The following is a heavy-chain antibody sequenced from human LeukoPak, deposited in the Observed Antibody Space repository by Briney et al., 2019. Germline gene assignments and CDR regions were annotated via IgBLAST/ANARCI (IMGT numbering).Heavy chain of an antibody. D-gene: IGHD3-10*01. CDR3: ARAVGSGSFQTYYYYMDV. Sequence: SETLSLTCTVSGGSVSDYYWSWIRQPAGKGLEWIGRIYTSGSTNYNPSLKSRVTMSVDTSKNQFSLKLSSVTAADTAVYYCARAVGSGSFQTYYYYMDVWGKGTTVTISS. CDR2: IYTSGST. CDR1: GGSVSDYY. J-gene: IGHJ6*03. V-gene: IGHV4-4*07.